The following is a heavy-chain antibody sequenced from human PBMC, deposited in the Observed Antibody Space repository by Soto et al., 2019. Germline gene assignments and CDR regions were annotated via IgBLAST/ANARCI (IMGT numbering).Heavy chain of an antibody. Sequence: PGGSPRLSCAASGFTFSSYGMHWVRQAPGKGLEWVAVISYDGSNKYYADSVKGRFTISRDNSKNTLYLQMNSLRAEDTAVYYCAKGYYDSSGPTQYWGQGTLVTVSS. V-gene: IGHV3-30*18. J-gene: IGHJ4*02. CDR2: ISYDGSNK. D-gene: IGHD3-22*01. CDR1: GFTFSSYG. CDR3: AKGYYDSSGPTQY.